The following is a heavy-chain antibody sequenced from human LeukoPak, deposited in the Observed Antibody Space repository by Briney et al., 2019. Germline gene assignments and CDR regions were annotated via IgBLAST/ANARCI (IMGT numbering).Heavy chain of an antibody. CDR2: IYYSGST. D-gene: IGHD4-17*01. Sequence: PSETLSLTCTVSGGSISSYYWSWIRQPPGKGLEWIGYIYYSGSTNYNPSLKSRVTISVDTSKNQFSLKLSSVTAADTAVYYCARVGEVRDTVTTSMGYWGQGTLVTVSS. J-gene: IGHJ4*02. V-gene: IGHV4-59*08. CDR3: ARVGEVRDTVTTSMGY. CDR1: GGSISSYY.